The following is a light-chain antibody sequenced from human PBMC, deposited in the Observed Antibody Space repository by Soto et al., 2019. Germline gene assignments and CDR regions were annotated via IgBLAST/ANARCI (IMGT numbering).Light chain of an antibody. J-gene: IGLJ1*01. CDR2: EVS. CDR3: SSYTSSSTDV. CDR1: SSDVGVYNY. V-gene: IGLV2-14*01. Sequence: QSVLTQPASVSVSPGQSITISCTGTSSDVGVYNYVSWYQQHPGKAPKLMIYEVSNRPSGVSNRFSGSKSGNTASLTISGLHAEDEADYYCSSYTSSSTDVFRTGTKVTVL.